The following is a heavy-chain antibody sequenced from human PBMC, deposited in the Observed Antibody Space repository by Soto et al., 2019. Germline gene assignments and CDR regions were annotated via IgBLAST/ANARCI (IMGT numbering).Heavy chain of an antibody. CDR3: ARGGVSTRTFDY. CDR2: IYPSDSDT. CDR1: GYNFAVYW. Sequence: GESLKISCKGSGYNFAVYWIAWVRQMPGKGLELMGIIYPSDSDTRYRPSFQGQVTISADKSISSAYLQWSSLRASDTAMYYCARGGVSTRTFDYWGQGTPVTVSS. J-gene: IGHJ4*02. V-gene: IGHV5-51*01. D-gene: IGHD3-3*01.